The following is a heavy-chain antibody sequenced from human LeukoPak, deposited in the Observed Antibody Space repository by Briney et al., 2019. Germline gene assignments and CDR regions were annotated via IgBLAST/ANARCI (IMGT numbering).Heavy chain of an antibody. J-gene: IGHJ4*02. Sequence: GGSLRPSCAASEFTFSNYWMSWVRQAPGKGLEWVANIKQDGSEKYYVDSVKGRFTISRDNAKNSLYLQMNSLRVEDTAVYYCARVRWDLLSTDYWGQGSLVTVSS. V-gene: IGHV3-7*01. D-gene: IGHD1-26*01. CDR2: IKQDGSEK. CDR1: EFTFSNYW. CDR3: ARVRWDLLSTDY.